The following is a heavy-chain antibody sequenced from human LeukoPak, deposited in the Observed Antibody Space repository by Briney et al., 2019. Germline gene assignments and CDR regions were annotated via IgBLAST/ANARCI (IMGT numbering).Heavy chain of an antibody. CDR3: ARLSSAAGTHWFDP. CDR1: GDSITSHY. Sequence: SETLSLTCAVSGDSITSHYWSWLRQPPGKGPEWIGYIHTNGNTNSKSSLKSRVTMSVDTSKNQLSLKLTSVTAADTAVYYCARLSSAAGTHWFDPWRQATLVTVSS. D-gene: IGHD6-13*01. V-gene: IGHV4-4*09. CDR2: IHTNGNT. J-gene: IGHJ5*01.